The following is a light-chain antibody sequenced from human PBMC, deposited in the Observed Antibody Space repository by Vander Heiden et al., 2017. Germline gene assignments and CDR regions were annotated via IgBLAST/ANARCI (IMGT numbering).Light chain of an antibody. J-gene: IGKJ2*01. CDR3: QQYYTTPHT. V-gene: IGKV4-1*01. CDR1: QSVLHSSNNKNY. CDR2: WAS. Sequence: DIVMTQSPDSLAVSLGESATIHCKSSQSVLHSSNNKNYLAWYQQKPGQPPKLLIYWASTRESGVPDRFSGSGSGTDFTLAISSLQAEDVAVYYCQQYYTTPHTFGQGTKLEIK.